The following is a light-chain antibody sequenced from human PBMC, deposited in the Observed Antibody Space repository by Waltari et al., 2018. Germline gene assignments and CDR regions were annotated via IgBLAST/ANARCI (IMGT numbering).Light chain of an antibody. CDR1: QSVGDS. V-gene: IGKV3-11*01. J-gene: IGKJ1*01. Sequence: EIVLTQFPATLSLSPGERATLSCRASQSVGDSLVWYQQKPGQAPRPPIYDASNRATGIPARFSGSRSGADFTLTISSLEPEDFAVYYCQQRDNRAWTFGQGTKVEIK. CDR3: QQRDNRAWT. CDR2: DAS.